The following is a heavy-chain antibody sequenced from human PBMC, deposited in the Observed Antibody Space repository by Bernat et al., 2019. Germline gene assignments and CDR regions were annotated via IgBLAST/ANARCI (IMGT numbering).Heavy chain of an antibody. CDR3: ARDHSLEYGNWFDP. Sequence: QVQLVESGGGLVQPGRSLRLSCAASGFTFSDYAMHWVRQAPGKGLEWVAVISYDGSNKYYADSVKGRFTISRDNSKTTLYLQMNSLRAEDTAVYYCARDHSLEYGNWFDPWGQGTLVTVSS. J-gene: IGHJ5*02. CDR1: GFTFSDYA. CDR2: ISYDGSNK. V-gene: IGHV3-30*04. D-gene: IGHD4-17*01.